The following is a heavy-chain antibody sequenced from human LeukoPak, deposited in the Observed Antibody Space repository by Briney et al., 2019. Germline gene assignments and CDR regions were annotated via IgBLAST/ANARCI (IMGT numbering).Heavy chain of an antibody. CDR1: GYTFNSYG. CDR2: INAYNGNT. D-gene: IGHD5-24*01. V-gene: IGHV1-18*01. CDR3: ARRWVATTQFDY. J-gene: IGHJ4*02. Sequence: ASVKVSCKASGYTFNSYGISWVRQAPGQGLEWMGWINAYNGNTNYAEKFQGRVTVTTDSSTSTAYMELRSLRSDDTAVYYCARRWVATTQFDYWGQGTLVTVSS.